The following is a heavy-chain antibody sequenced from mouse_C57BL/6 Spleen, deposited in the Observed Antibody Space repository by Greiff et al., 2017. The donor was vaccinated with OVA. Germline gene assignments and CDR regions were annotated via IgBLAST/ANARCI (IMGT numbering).Heavy chain of an antibody. CDR3: ARRDYYGSRYLYAMDY. D-gene: IGHD1-1*01. V-gene: IGHV1-42*01. J-gene: IGHJ4*01. CDR2: INPSTGGT. Sequence: EVQLQQSGPELVKPGASVKISCKASGYSFTGYYMNWVKQSPEKSLEWIGEINPSTGGTTYNQKFKAKATLTVDKSSSTAYMQLKSLTSEDSAVYYCARRDYYGSRYLYAMDYWGQGTSVTVSS. CDR1: GYSFTGYY.